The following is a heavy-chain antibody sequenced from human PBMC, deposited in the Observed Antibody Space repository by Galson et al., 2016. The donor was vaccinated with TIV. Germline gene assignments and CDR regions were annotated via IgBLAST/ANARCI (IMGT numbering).Heavy chain of an antibody. CDR3: VRGRGYDFGSGSSYFDY. D-gene: IGHD3-10*01. CDR1: GGTFSNFV. V-gene: IGHV1-69*06. Sequence: SVKVSCKASGGTFSNFVISWVRQAPGQGLEWMGSINPIFGTANYAQKFQGRVPITADTSTSTIYMELSSLRSEDTAVYYCVRGRGYDFGSGSSYFDYWGQGSLVTVSS. J-gene: IGHJ4*02. CDR2: INPIFGTA.